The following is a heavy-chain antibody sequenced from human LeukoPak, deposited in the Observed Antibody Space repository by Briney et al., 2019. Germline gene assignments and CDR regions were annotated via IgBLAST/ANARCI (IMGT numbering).Heavy chain of an antibody. Sequence: PGGSLRLSCAASGFTFSSYAMSWVRQAPGKGLEWVAVIWYDGSNKYYADSVKGRFTISRDNSKNTLYLQMNSLRAEDTAVYYCAISEWRRAAFDYWGQGTLVTVSS. CDR1: GFTFSSYA. J-gene: IGHJ4*02. V-gene: IGHV3-33*08. D-gene: IGHD2-15*01. CDR3: AISEWRRAAFDY. CDR2: IWYDGSNK.